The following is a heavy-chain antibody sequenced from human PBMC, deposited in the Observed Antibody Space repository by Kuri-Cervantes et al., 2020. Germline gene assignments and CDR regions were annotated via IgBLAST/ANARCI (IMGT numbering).Heavy chain of an antibody. CDR2: IYSGGST. Sequence: GGSLRLSCAASGFTFSSYGMHWIRQAPGKGLEWVSVIYSGGSTYYADSVKGRFTISRDNSKNTLYLQMINLRAEDTAVYYCARDWYYYDSSGYYDPYYYYYYGMDVWGQGTTVTVSS. CDR3: ARDWYYYDSSGYYDPYYYYYYGMDV. D-gene: IGHD3-22*01. V-gene: IGHV3-66*02. CDR1: GFTFSSYG. J-gene: IGHJ6*02.